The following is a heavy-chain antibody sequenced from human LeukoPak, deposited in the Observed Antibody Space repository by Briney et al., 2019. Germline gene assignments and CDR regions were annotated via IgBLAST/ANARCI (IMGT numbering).Heavy chain of an antibody. CDR3: AKDPSYYYDSSGSGWFDL. Sequence: TGGSLRLSCAVSGFTFDDYAMHWVRQVPGKGLEWVSGINWNSDSIGYADSVKGRFTTSRDNAKNSLYLQVNSLRAEDTALYFCAKDPSYYYDSSGSGWFDLWGQGTLATVSS. CDR2: INWNSDSI. CDR1: GFTFDDYA. V-gene: IGHV3-9*01. J-gene: IGHJ5*02. D-gene: IGHD3-22*01.